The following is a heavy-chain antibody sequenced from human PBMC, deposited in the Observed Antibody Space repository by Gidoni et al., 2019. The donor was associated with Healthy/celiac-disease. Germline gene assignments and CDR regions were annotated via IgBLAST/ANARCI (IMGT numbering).Heavy chain of an antibody. D-gene: IGHD5-18*01. CDR2: INAGNGNT. V-gene: IGHV1-3*05. CDR1: GYTFTSYA. J-gene: IGHJ4*02. CDR3: ARVGRRGYSYGPGFDY. Sequence: QVQLVQSGAEEKKPGASVKVSCKASGYTFTSYAMHWVRQAPGQRLEWMGWINAGNGNTKYSQKFQGRVTITRDTSASTAYMELSSLRSEDTAVYYCARVGRRGYSYGPGFDYWGQGTLVTVSS.